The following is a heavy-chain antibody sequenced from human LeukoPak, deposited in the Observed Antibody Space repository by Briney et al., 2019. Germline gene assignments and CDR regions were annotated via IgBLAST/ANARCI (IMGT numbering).Heavy chain of an antibody. Sequence: ASVKVSCKASGYTFTNYDINWVRQATGQGLGWMGWVNTNSGNTGYAQKFQGRVTMTRDTSISTAYMELRSLRFDDTAVYYCARVTGSIDYWGQGTLVTVSS. V-gene: IGHV1-8*01. CDR1: GYTFTNYD. CDR3: ARVTGSIDY. CDR2: VNTNSGNT. J-gene: IGHJ4*02. D-gene: IGHD1-26*01.